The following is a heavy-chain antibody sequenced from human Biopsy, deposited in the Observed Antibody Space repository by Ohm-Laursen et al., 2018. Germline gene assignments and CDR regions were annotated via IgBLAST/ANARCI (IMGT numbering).Heavy chain of an antibody. V-gene: IGHV4-59*01. CDR3: ARDRGYYSDRTVPGYFDL. CDR1: GDSISSYY. Sequence: TLSLTWTVSGDSISSYYWGWIRQPPGKGLEWIGYDHYTGITDYNRSLQSRVTISVDPSNNHFSLRLRSVTPADTAIYYCARDRGYYSDRTVPGYFDLWGRGTLVTVSS. J-gene: IGHJ2*01. CDR2: DHYTGIT. D-gene: IGHD3-22*01.